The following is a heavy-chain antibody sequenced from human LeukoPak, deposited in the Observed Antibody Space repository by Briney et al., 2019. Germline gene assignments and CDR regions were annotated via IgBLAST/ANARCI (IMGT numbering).Heavy chain of an antibody. J-gene: IGHJ4*02. Sequence: GGSLRLSCAASGFIFGSYALHWVRQAPGKGLEWVSSITTGPTDTYYSDSVKGRFTISRDNPRNSLYLQMDSLRGDDTAVYFCSRDSIVGATSPYFDSWGQGTLVTVSS. CDR2: ITTGPTDT. CDR3: SRDSIVGATSPYFDS. CDR1: GFIFGSYA. D-gene: IGHD1-26*01. V-gene: IGHV3-21*01.